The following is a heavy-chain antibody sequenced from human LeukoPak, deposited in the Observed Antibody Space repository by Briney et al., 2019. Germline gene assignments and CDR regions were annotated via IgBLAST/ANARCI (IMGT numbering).Heavy chain of an antibody. CDR1: GVTFGDYG. V-gene: IGHV3-20*04. D-gene: IGHD2-2*02. CDR2: ITRNGDTT. Sequence: GGSLRLSCEASGVTFGDYGMSWVRQGRGKGLEWVSGITRNGDTTSYADSVNGRFTISSDNAKNCLYLQMNSLRAEDTAFYYCARGYNHGPIDMWGQGTLVTVSS. CDR3: ARGYNHGPIDM. J-gene: IGHJ3*02.